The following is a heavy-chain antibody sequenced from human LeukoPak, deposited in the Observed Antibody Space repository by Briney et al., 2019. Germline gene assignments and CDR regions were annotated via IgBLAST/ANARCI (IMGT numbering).Heavy chain of an antibody. D-gene: IGHD3-10*01. CDR3: VGGYSYRT. CDR2: IYADGSP. CDR1: GGSVGRENSY. J-gene: IGHJ1*01. Sequence: SETLSLTCTVSGGSVGRENSYWNWIRQPAGKGLEWIGRIYADGSPTYNPSLKSRLTILLDTSKDQFSLRLTSITAADTAVYYCVGGYSYRTWGQGNLVTVSS. V-gene: IGHV4-61*02.